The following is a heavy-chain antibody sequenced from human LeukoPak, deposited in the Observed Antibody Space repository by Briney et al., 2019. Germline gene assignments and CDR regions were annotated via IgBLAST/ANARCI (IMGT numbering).Heavy chain of an antibody. CDR1: GYSFTSYW. CDR3: ARGVETSVCNSYASSGYYYDY. V-gene: IGHV5-51*01. D-gene: IGHD3-22*01. Sequence: KSGESLKISCKGSGYSFTSYWISWVRQMPGKGLEWMGIIYPGDSDTRYSPSFQGQVTISADKSISTAYLQWSSLKASDTDMYYCARGVETSVCNSYASSGYYYDYWGQGTLVTVSS. CDR2: IYPGDSDT. J-gene: IGHJ4*02.